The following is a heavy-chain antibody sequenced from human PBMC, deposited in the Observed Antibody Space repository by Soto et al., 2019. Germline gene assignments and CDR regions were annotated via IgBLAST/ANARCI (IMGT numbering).Heavy chain of an antibody. D-gene: IGHD3-10*01. J-gene: IGHJ2*01. CDR2: IDPSDGTT. V-gene: IGHV1-46*01. CDR3: VKDTITIFRGRDQPSDLFAL. CDR1: AFLLTTHY. Sequence: ASVKVSCKTSAFLLTTHYIHWVRQAPRQGHEWMGAIDPSDGTTTYAQDFKGRVAMTRDLSTSTAYLGLTGLRHEDTGVYFCVKDTITIFRGRDQPSDLFALWGRGTPVTVSS.